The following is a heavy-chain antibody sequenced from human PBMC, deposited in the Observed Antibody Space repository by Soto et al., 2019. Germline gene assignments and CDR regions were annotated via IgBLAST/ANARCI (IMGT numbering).Heavy chain of an antibody. V-gene: IGHV1-69*08. Sequence: QVQLVQSGAEVKKPGSSVKVSCKASVGTFSSYTISWVRQAPGQGLEWMGRIIPILGIANYAQKFQGRVTITADKSTSTAYMELSSLRSEDTAVYYCARDSDGYKHPYYYYYGMDVWGQGTTVTVSS. CDR3: ARDSDGYKHPYYYYYGMDV. CDR2: IIPILGIA. D-gene: IGHD5-12*01. CDR1: VGTFSSYT. J-gene: IGHJ6*02.